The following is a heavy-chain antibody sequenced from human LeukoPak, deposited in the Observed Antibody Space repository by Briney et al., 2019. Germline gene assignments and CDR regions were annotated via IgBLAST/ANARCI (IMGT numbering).Heavy chain of an antibody. J-gene: IGHJ4*02. Sequence: SVKVSCKASGGTFSSYAISWVRQAPGQGLEWMGRIIPSLGIANYAQKFQGRVTITADKSTSTAYMELSSLRSEDTAVYYCAREGTVTLYYFDYRGQGTLVTVSS. V-gene: IGHV1-69*04. CDR2: IIPSLGIA. CDR1: GGTFSSYA. D-gene: IGHD4-17*01. CDR3: AREGTVTLYYFDY.